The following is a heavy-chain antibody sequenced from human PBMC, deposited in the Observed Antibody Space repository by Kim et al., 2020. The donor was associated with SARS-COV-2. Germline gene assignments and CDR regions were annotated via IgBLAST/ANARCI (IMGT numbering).Heavy chain of an antibody. Sequence: GGSLRLSCAASGFTFDDYAMHWVRQAPGKGLEWVSGISWNSGSIGYADSVKGRFTISRDNAKNSLYLQMNSLRAEDTALYYCAKGTYYYDSSGYLGSNF. J-gene: IGHJ4*01. CDR1: GFTFDDYA. CDR3: AKGTYYYDSSGYLGSNF. V-gene: IGHV3-9*01. CDR2: ISWNSGSI. D-gene: IGHD3-22*01.